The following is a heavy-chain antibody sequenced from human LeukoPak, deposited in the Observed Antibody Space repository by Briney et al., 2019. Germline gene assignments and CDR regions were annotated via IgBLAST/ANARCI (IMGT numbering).Heavy chain of an antibody. J-gene: IGHJ4*02. D-gene: IGHD3-22*01. Sequence: GGSLEISCKGSGCNFTSYWIGWGRQVPGKGLEWMGIIYPGDSDTIYSPSFQGQVTISADKSISTAYLQWSSLKASDTAMYYCARHGSYYDSSGQNTGGFDYWGQGTLVTVSS. CDR1: GCNFTSYW. CDR3: ARHGSYYDSSGQNTGGFDY. V-gene: IGHV5-51*01. CDR2: IYPGDSDT.